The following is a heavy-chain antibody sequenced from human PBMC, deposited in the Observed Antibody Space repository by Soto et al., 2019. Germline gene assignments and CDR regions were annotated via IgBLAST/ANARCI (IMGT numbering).Heavy chain of an antibody. J-gene: IGHJ2*01. V-gene: IGHV3-23*01. CDR3: AKGRGGQQATWYFDL. Sequence: EVQLLESGGGLVQPGGSLRLSCAASGFTFSGYAMSWVRQAPGKGLKWVSTVTNCGSGGTYYADSVRGRFTISRDNSKNTPYLQMNSLRAEDSAVYYCAKGRGGQQATWYFDLWGRGTLVTVSS. CDR2: TNCGSGGT. CDR1: GFTFSGYA.